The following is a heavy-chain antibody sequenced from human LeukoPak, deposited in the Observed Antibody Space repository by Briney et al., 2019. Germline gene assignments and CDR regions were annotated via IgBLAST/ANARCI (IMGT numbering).Heavy chain of an antibody. D-gene: IGHD2-21*02. CDR3: ARVHCGGDCFTNWFDP. CDR2: ISGYNGNT. J-gene: IGHJ5*02. CDR1: GYTFSSYG. Sequence: GASVKVSCKASGYTFSSYGISWVRQAPGQGLEWMGWISGYNGNTNYAQKLQGRVTMTTDTSTSTAYMELSSLRSEDTAVYYCARVHCGGDCFTNWFDPWGQGTLVTVSS. V-gene: IGHV1-18*01.